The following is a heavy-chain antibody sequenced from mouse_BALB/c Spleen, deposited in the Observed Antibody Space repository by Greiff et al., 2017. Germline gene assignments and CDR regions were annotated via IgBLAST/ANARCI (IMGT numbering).Heavy chain of an antibody. Sequence: VQLQQSGPELVKPGASVKMSCKASGYTFTSYYIHWVKQRPGQGLEWIGWIYPGDGSTKYNEKFKGKTTLTADKSSSTAYMLLSSLTSEDSAIYFCARDLGSYAMDYWGQGTSVTVSS. CDR1: GYTFTSYY. D-gene: IGHD3-1*01. CDR3: ARDLGSYAMDY. V-gene: IGHV1S56*01. CDR2: IYPGDGST. J-gene: IGHJ4*01.